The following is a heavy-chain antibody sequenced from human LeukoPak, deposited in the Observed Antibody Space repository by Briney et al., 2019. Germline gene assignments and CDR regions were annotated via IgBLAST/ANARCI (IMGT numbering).Heavy chain of an antibody. V-gene: IGHV3-74*01. CDR1: GFTFSSYW. CDR3: ARPYVSSSNWFDP. J-gene: IGHJ5*02. CDR2: ISSDGSTT. Sequence: PGGSLRLSCAASGFTFSSYWMHWVRQVPGKGLVWVSRISSDGSTTTYADSVQGRFTISRDNAKNTVYLEMNSLGAEDTAVYYCARPYVSSSNWFDPWGQGTLVTVSS. D-gene: IGHD6-6*01.